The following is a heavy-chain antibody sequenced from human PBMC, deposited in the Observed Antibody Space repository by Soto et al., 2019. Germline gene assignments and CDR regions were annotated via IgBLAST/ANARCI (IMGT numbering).Heavy chain of an antibody. CDR2: ISGSGGST. CDR3: AKVPTAKLTLLYNWFDP. J-gene: IGHJ5*02. D-gene: IGHD2-15*01. V-gene: IGHV3-23*01. CDR1: GFTFSSYA. Sequence: GSLRLSCAASGFTFSSYAMSWVRQAPGKGLEWVSAISGSGGSTYYADSVKGQFTISRDNSKNTLYLQMNSLRAEDTAVYYCAKVPTAKLTLLYNWFDPWGQGTLVTVSS.